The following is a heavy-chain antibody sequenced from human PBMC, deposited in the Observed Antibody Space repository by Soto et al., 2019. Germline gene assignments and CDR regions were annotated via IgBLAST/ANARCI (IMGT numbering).Heavy chain of an antibody. CDR1: GFTFSSYG. J-gene: IGHJ6*02. CDR2: ISYDGSNK. V-gene: IGHV3-30*03. CDR3: ATRDGYNYRYYGMDV. D-gene: IGHD5-12*01. Sequence: QVQLVESGGGVVQPGRSLRLSCAASGFTFSSYGMHWVRQAPGKGLEWVAVISYDGSNKYYADSVKGRFTISRDNSKNTLYLQMNSLRAEDTAVYYCATRDGYNYRYYGMDVWGQGTTVTVSS.